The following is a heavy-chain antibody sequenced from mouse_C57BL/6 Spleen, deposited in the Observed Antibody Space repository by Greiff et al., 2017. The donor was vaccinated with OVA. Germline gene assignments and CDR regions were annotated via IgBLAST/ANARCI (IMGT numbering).Heavy chain of an antibody. V-gene: IGHV2-2*01. CDR1: GFSLTSYG. Sequence: VQLQESGPGLVQPSQSLSITCTVSGFSLTSYGVHWVRQSPGKGLEWLGVIWSGGSTDYNAAFISRLSISKDNSKSQVFFKMNSLQADDTAIYYCARSTPITTVVATYYFDYWGQGTTLTVSS. CDR3: ARSTPITTVVATYYFDY. J-gene: IGHJ2*01. D-gene: IGHD1-1*01. CDR2: IWSGGST.